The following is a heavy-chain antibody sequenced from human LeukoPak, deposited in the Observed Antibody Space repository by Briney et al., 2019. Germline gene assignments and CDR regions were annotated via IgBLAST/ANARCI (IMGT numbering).Heavy chain of an antibody. CDR1: GYSFTSYW. Sequence: GESLKISCKGSGYSFTSYWIGWVRQMPGKGLEWMGIIYPGDSDTRYSPSFQGQVTISADKSISTAYLQWSSLKASDTAMYYCARALSGRGLPPYDAFDIWGQGTMVTVSS. J-gene: IGHJ3*02. CDR3: ARALSGRGLPPYDAFDI. V-gene: IGHV5-51*01. D-gene: IGHD1-26*01. CDR2: IYPGDSDT.